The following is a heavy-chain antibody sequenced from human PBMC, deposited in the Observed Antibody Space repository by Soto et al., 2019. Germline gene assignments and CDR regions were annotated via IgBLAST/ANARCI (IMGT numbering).Heavy chain of an antibody. CDR2: IWYDGSNK. V-gene: IGHV3-33*01. Sequence: GGSLRLSCAASGFTFSSYGMHWVRQAPGKGLEWVAVIWYDGSNKYYADSVKGRFTISRDNSKNTLYLQMNSLRAEDTAVYYCARGLQWGWYYGMDVWGQGTTVTVSS. D-gene: IGHD2-15*01. CDR1: GFTFSSYG. CDR3: ARGLQWGWYYGMDV. J-gene: IGHJ6*02.